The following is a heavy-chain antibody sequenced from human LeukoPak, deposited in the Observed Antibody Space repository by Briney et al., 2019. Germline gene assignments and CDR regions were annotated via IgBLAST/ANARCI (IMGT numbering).Heavy chain of an antibody. CDR3: GRGMDV. CDR2: IKEDGSEK. CDR1: GFTFSSYA. J-gene: IGHJ6*02. V-gene: IGHV3-7*04. Sequence: PGRSLRLSCAASGFTFSSYAMSWVRQAPGRGLEWVANIKEDGSEKYYVDSVKGRFTISRDNAKNSLYLQMNSLRAEDTAVYYCGRGMDVWGQGTTVTVSS.